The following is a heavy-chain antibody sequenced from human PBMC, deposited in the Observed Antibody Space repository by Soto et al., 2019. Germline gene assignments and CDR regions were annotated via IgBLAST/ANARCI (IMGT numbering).Heavy chain of an antibody. CDR2: ISSAGTNK. CDR1: GFTFSSYS. J-gene: IGHJ6*02. D-gene: IGHD3-22*01. Sequence: PGGSLRLSCAASGFTFSSYSMSWVRQAPGKGLEWLSYISSAGTNKYYADSVKGRFTISRDNAENSLYLQMSSLRVDDTAVYYCQWLYGMDVWGQGTTVTVSS. V-gene: IGHV3-21*01. CDR3: QWLYGMDV.